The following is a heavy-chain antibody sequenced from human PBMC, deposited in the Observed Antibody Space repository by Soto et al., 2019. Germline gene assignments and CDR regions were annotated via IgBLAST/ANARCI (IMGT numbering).Heavy chain of an antibody. J-gene: IGHJ4*02. CDR2: IYYSGST. D-gene: IGHD6-6*01. CDR1: GGSISSYY. V-gene: IGHV4-59*01. CDR3: AREGGAARTPDY. Sequence: SETLSLTCTVSGGSISSYYWSWIRQPPGKGLEWIGYIYYSGSTNYNPSLKSRVTISVDTSKNQFSLKLSSVTAADTAVYYCAREGGAARTPDYWGQGTLVTAPQ.